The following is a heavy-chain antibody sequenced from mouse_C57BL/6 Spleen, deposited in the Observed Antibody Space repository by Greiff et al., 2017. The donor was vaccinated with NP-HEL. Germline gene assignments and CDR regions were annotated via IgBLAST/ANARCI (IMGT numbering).Heavy chain of an antibody. Sequence: QVQLQQPGAELVKPGASVKLSCKASGYTFTSYWMHWVKQRPGQGLEWIGMIHPNSGSTNYNEKFKSKATLTVDKSSSTAYMQLSSLTSEDSAVYYCARRDYGSSHHFDDWGKGTTLTVSS. CDR2: IHPNSGST. CDR1: GYTFTSYW. D-gene: IGHD1-1*01. CDR3: ARRDYGSSHHFDD. J-gene: IGHJ2*01. V-gene: IGHV1-64*01.